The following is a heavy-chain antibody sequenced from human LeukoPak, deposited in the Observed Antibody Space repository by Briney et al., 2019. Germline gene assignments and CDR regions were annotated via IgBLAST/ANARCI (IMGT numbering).Heavy chain of an antibody. Sequence: ASVKVSCKASGYIFTSYGITWVRQAPGQGLEWMGWISSYNGDTKYAQKVQGRVTVTTDTSTSTAYMELRSLSLDDTAVYYCARGDYGGGFDYWGQGTLVTVSS. CDR2: ISSYNGDT. CDR3: ARGDYGGGFDY. D-gene: IGHD4-23*01. J-gene: IGHJ4*02. CDR1: GYIFTSYG. V-gene: IGHV1-18*01.